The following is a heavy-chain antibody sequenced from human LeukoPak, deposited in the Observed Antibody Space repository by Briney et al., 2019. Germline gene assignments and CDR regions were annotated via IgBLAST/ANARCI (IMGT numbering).Heavy chain of an antibody. CDR3: AKDLGDLNIVVVTAGTDY. CDR2: ISYDGSNK. CDR1: GFTFSSYG. D-gene: IGHD2-21*02. V-gene: IGHV3-30*18. Sequence: GGSLRLSCAASGFTFSSYGMHWVRQAPGKGLEWVAVISYDGSNKYYEDSVKGRFTISRDNSKNTLYLQMNSLRAEDTAVYYCAKDLGDLNIVVVTAGTDYWGQGTLVTVSS. J-gene: IGHJ4*02.